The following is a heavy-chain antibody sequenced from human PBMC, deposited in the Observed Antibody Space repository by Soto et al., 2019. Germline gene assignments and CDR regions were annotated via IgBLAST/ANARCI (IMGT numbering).Heavy chain of an antibody. CDR3: AKPDPFKTLMRVHN. V-gene: IGHV3-30*18. CDR1: GFTFSNYG. J-gene: IGHJ4*02. D-gene: IGHD3-10*01. Sequence: QVQLVESGGEVVQPGGSLRLSCAAAGFTFSNYGMQWVRQAPGRGLEWVAVISYDGRNKYYADSVKGRFTISRDNSENTLFLEMSSLRAEDTAVYYCAKPDPFKTLMRVHNWGQGTLVTVSS. CDR2: ISYDGRNK.